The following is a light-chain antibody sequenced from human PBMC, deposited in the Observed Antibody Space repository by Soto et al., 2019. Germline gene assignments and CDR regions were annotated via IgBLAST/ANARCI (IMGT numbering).Light chain of an antibody. V-gene: IGKV1-17*01. CDR2: AGS. CDR1: QGVKTD. Sequence: DIQMNQSPSPVSASVGARVTITSRASQGVKTDLGWYQQIPGKAPKRLIYAGSRLQSGVPATFNGSGSRTEFTLTISSLQPEDFASYYCLQHYSYPLTFGGGPRVEIK. CDR3: LQHYSYPLT. J-gene: IGKJ4*01.